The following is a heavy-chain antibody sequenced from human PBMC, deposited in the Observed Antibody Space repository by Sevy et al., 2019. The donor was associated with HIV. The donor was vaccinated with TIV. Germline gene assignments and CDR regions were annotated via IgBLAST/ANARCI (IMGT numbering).Heavy chain of an antibody. Sequence: GGSLRLSCAASGFTFSTHAMHWVRQAPGKGLEWVAIISYDGNIEYYPNPVKGRFTISRDDSKNKLYLQMNSLRLEDTAPDYCARDLGYESTGYLPLFDNWGQGTLVTVSS. J-gene: IGHJ4*02. CDR2: ISYDGNIE. V-gene: IGHV3-30-3*01. D-gene: IGHD3-22*01. CDR1: GFTFSTHA. CDR3: ARDLGYESTGYLPLFDN.